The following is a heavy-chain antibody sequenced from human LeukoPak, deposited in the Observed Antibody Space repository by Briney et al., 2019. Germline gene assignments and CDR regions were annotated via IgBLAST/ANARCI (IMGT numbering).Heavy chain of an antibody. Sequence: GGSLRLSCAASGFTFSSYSMNWVRQAPGKGLEWVSYISSSSSTIYYADSVKGRFTISRDNAKNSLYLQMNSLRAEDTAVYYCARGLKLGYCSGGSCYSDFDYWGQGTLVTVSS. CDR3: ARGLKLGYCSGGSCYSDFDY. CDR2: ISSSSSTI. J-gene: IGHJ4*02. V-gene: IGHV3-48*01. D-gene: IGHD2-15*01. CDR1: GFTFSSYS.